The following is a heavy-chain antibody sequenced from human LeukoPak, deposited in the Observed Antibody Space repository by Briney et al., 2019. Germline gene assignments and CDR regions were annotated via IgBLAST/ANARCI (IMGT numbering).Heavy chain of an antibody. D-gene: IGHD2-15*01. J-gene: IGHJ4*02. CDR3: TRGATNEY. Sequence: GGSLRLSCTASGFTFGDYAMGWVRQAPGKGLEWVGFIRSKAYGGTTEYAASVKGRFTISRDDSKSIAYLQMNSLKTEDTAVYYCTRGATNEYWGQGTLVTVSS. CDR2: IRSKAYGGTT. CDR1: GFTFGDYA. V-gene: IGHV3-49*04.